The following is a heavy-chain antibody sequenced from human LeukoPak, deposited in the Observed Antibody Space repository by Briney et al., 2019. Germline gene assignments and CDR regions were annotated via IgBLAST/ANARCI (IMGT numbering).Heavy chain of an antibody. CDR1: GFSLTTSGVG. D-gene: IGHD3-10*01. V-gene: IGHV2-5*02. CDR3: AHKGPTMVRGVFDY. CDR2: IYWDDDK. J-gene: IGHJ4*02. Sequence: SGPTLMNPTRTLTLTCTFSGFSLTTSGVGVGWIRQPPGKALEWLALIYWDDDKPYSPSLKSRLTITKDTSKNQVVLTMTNMDPVDTATYYCAHKGPTMVRGVFDYWGQGTPVTVSS.